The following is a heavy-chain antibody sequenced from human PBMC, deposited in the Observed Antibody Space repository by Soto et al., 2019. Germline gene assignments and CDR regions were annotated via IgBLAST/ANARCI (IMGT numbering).Heavy chain of an antibody. V-gene: IGHV3-33*06. J-gene: IGHJ6*02. CDR3: AKDRRWWTSAMDV. Sequence: QVQLVESGGGVVQPGRSLRLSCAASGFTFNTYGMHWVRQAPGKGLEWVAVIWYDGSNKYYADSVKGRFTISRDNSKNTLYLQMNSLRAEDTAVYYCAKDRRWWTSAMDVWGQGTTVTVSS. CDR1: GFTFNTYG. D-gene: IGHD2-15*01. CDR2: IWYDGSNK.